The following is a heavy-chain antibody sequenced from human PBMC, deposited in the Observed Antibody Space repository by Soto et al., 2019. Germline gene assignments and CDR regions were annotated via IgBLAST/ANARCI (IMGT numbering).Heavy chain of an antibody. CDR3: ARDYDFWSGTPSFDY. Sequence: EVQLVESGGGLVKPGGSLRLSCAASGFTFSSYSMNWVRQAPGKGLAWVSSISSSSSYIYYADSVKGRFTISRDNTKNSLYLQMNSLRAEDTAVYYCARDYDFWSGTPSFDYWGQGTLVTVSS. D-gene: IGHD3-3*01. J-gene: IGHJ4*02. CDR2: ISSSSSYI. V-gene: IGHV3-21*01. CDR1: GFTFSSYS.